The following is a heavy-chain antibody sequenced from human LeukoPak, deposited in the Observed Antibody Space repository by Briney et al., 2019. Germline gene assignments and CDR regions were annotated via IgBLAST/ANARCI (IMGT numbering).Heavy chain of an antibody. Sequence: GGSLRLSCAASGFTFSSYAMSWVRQAPGKGLEWIAVMSHDETTIYYADSVKGRFTISRDNSMNTLYLQMNSLRSEDTAIYYCARDRSYFGGTRGLDSWGQGTLVTVSS. V-gene: IGHV3-30*04. CDR3: ARDRSYFGGTRGLDS. J-gene: IGHJ4*02. CDR2: MSHDETTI. D-gene: IGHD3-16*01. CDR1: GFTFSSYA.